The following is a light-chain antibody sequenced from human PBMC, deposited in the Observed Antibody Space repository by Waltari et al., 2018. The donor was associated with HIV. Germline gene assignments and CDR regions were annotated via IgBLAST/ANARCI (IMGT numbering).Light chain of an antibody. CDR2: DDS. Sequence: SYVLTQPPSVSVAPGQRASITCGGNNIGSKSVHWYQQRSGQAPVLVVYDDSDRPSGIPERFSGSNSGNTATLTISRVEVGDEADYYCQVWDSPADPVLFGGGTKLTVL. CDR1: NIGSKS. J-gene: IGLJ2*01. CDR3: QVWDSPADPVL. V-gene: IGLV3-21*02.